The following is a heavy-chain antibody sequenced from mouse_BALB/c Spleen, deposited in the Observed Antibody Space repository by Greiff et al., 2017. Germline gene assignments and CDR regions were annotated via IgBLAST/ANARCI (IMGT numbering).Heavy chain of an antibody. Sequence: EVQRVESGPGLVKPSQSLSLTCSVTGYSITSGYYWNWIRQFPGNKLEWVGYISYDGSNNYNPSLKNRISITRDTSKNQFFLKLNSVTTEDTATYYCASVRYYRYDWFAYWGQGTLVTVSA. CDR2: ISYDGSN. CDR1: GYSITSGYY. V-gene: IGHV3-6*02. CDR3: ASVRYYRYDWFAY. J-gene: IGHJ3*01. D-gene: IGHD2-14*01.